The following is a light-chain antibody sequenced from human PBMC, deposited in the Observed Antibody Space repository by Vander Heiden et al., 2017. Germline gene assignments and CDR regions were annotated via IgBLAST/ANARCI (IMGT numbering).Light chain of an antibody. CDR1: NIGSTS. Sequence: SSVLPQPPPLPVAPGQPARITCGEINIGSTSVLGYQQKPGQAPGLVYSDDSDRPSGIPERCSGSNSGNTATLTISRVEDGDEADDYCQVWDSSSDHPVFGGGTKLTGL. V-gene: IGLV3-21*02. CDR3: QVWDSSSDHPV. J-gene: IGLJ3*02. CDR2: DDS.